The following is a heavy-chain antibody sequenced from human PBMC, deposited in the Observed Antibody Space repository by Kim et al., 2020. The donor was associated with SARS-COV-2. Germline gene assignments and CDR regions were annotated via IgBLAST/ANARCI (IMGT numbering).Heavy chain of an antibody. V-gene: IGHV3-23*01. J-gene: IGHJ4*02. CDR3: AKAVSYYFDYSGSYYLHY. CDR1: GFTFSSYS. Sequence: GGSLRLSCAASGFTFSSYSMSWVRQAPGKGLEWVSGISGSGGDTYNGDSVKGRFTISRDNSKNTLYLQMNSLRAEDTAVYYCAKAVSYYFDYSGSYYLHYWGQGTLVTVSS. D-gene: IGHD3-22*01. CDR2: ISGSGGDT.